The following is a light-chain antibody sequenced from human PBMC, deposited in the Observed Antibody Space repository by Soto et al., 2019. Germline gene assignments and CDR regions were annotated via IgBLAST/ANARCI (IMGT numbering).Light chain of an antibody. CDR1: QSVSSK. CDR2: GAS. V-gene: IGKV3-15*01. Sequence: MSPSPVTLFMSPGTRATQSFRASQSVSSKLAWYQQKPGQAPRLLIYGASTRATGIPARFSGSGSGTEFTLTISSLQSEDFAIYYCQQYDNYPTFGQGTKVDIK. CDR3: QQYDNYPT. J-gene: IGKJ1*01.